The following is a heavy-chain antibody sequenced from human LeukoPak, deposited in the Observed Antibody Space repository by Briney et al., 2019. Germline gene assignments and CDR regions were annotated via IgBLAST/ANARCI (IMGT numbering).Heavy chain of an antibody. D-gene: IGHD4-17*01. V-gene: IGHV3-23*01. Sequence: GGSLRLSCAASGFTFSSYGMSWVRQAPGKGLEWVSAISGSGGSTYYADSVKGRFTISRDNSKNTLYLQMNSLRAEDTAVYYCARDPNYGDYEGIWGQGTLVTVSS. J-gene: IGHJ4*02. CDR1: GFTFSSYG. CDR2: ISGSGGST. CDR3: ARDPNYGDYEGI.